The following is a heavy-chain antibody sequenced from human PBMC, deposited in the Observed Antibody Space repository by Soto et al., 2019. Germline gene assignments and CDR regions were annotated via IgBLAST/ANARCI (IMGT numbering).Heavy chain of an antibody. CDR2: ISSSSSTI. V-gene: IGHV3-48*01. Sequence: GGSLRLSCAASGFTFSSYSMNWVRQAPGKGLEWVSYISSSSSTIYYADSVKGRFTISRDNAKNSLYLQMNSLRAEDTAVYYCARAGIWGSFDYWGQGTLVTVSS. CDR3: ARAGIWGSFDY. CDR1: GFTFSSYS. J-gene: IGHJ4*02. D-gene: IGHD3-16*01.